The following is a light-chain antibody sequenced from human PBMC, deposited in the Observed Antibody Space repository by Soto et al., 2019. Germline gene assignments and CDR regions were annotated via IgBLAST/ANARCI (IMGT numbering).Light chain of an antibody. CDR1: QSVSSN. J-gene: IGKJ1*01. CDR2: GXX. V-gene: IGKV3-15*01. CDR3: QQYNNWPQT. Sequence: EIVMTQSPATLSVSPGERATLSCRASQSVSSNLAWYQQKAGQXXRXXXXGXXXXAXGIPARFSGSGSGTEFTLTISSLQSEDFAVYYCQQYNNWPQTFGQGTKVDIK.